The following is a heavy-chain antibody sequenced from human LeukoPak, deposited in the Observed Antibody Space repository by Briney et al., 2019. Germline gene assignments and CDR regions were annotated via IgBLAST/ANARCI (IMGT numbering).Heavy chain of an antibody. V-gene: IGHV3-48*01. CDR1: GFSFTAYS. Sequence: GGSLRLSCAASGFSFTAYSMNWVRQALGRGLEWISYIGPGGDIYYADSVTGRFTVSRDTAKNSLDLQMNGLRVEDTAVYYCARRFDSWGQGTLVTVSS. CDR3: ARRFDS. CDR2: IGPGGDI. J-gene: IGHJ4*02.